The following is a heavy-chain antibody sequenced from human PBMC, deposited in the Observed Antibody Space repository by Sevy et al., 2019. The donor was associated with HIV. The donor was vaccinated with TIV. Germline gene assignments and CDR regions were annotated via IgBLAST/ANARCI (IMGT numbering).Heavy chain of an antibody. Sequence: GGSLRLSCAASGFTFDDYAMHWVRQAPGKGLEWVSGISWNSGSIGYADSVKGRFTISRDNAKNSLYLQMNSLRAEDMALYYCARARYYGMDVWGQGTTVTVSS. V-gene: IGHV3-9*03. CDR1: GFTFDDYA. CDR2: ISWNSGSI. CDR3: ARARYYGMDV. J-gene: IGHJ6*02.